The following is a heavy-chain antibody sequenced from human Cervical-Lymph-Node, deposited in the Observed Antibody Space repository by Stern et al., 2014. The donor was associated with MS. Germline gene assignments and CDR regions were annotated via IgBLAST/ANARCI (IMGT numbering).Heavy chain of an antibody. CDR3: ARRGGIYYVDY. Sequence: EVQLVESGGGLVKPGRSLRLSCAASGFIFSDYSMNWVRQAPGKGPAWVSSISSNGTYTSYADSVKGRFTVSRDNANSSLFLQMNSLRVDDTALYYCARRGGIYYVDYWGPGTLVTVSS. V-gene: IGHV3-21*06. CDR2: ISSNGTYT. D-gene: IGHD3-16*01. CDR1: GFIFSDYS. J-gene: IGHJ4*02.